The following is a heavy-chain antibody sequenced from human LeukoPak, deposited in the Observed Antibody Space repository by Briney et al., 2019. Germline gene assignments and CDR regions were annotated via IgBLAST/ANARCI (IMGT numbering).Heavy chain of an antibody. CDR1: GGSISSGGYY. CDR3: AREEPRIQLWLGNAFDI. V-gene: IGHV4-31*03. Sequence: KSSETLSLTCTVSGGSISSGGYYWSWIHQHPGKGLEWIGYIYYSGSTYYNPSLKSRVTISVDTSKNQSSLKLSSVTAADTAVYYCAREEPRIQLWLGNAFDIWGQGTMVTVSS. CDR2: IYYSGST. J-gene: IGHJ3*02. D-gene: IGHD5-18*01.